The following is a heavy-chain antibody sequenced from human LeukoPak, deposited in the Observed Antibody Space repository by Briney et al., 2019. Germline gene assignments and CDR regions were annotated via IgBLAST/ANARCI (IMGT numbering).Heavy chain of an antibody. D-gene: IGHD6-13*01. CDR2: INHSGST. J-gene: IGHJ4*02. V-gene: IGHV4-4*02. CDR3: ARGPGTWYYY. CDR1: GGSISSSNW. Sequence: SGTLSLTCAVSGGSISSSNWWNWVRQPPGKGLEWIGEINHSGSTNYNPSLKSRVTISIDTSKNQFSLKLSSVTAADTALYYCARGPGTWYYYWGQGTLVTVSS.